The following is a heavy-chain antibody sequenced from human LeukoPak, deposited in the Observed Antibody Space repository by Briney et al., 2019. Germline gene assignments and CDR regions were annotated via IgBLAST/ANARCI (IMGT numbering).Heavy chain of an antibody. Sequence: GGSLRLSCAASGFTFSDYYMSWIRQAPGKGLEWVPYISSSGSTIYYADSVKGRFTISRDNSKNTLYLQMNSLRAEDTAVYYCAKDQYYYDSSGRFDPWGQGTLVTVSS. CDR3: AKDQYYYDSSGRFDP. CDR2: ISSSGSTI. CDR1: GFTFSDYY. D-gene: IGHD3-22*01. J-gene: IGHJ5*02. V-gene: IGHV3-11*04.